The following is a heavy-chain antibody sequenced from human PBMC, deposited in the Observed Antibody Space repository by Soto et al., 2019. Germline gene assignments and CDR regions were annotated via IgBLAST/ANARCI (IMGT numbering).Heavy chain of an antibody. CDR2: IYGGGTT. CDR3: ARGHYGSPPGYFDC. J-gene: IGHJ4*02. CDR1: GFTVSNNY. D-gene: IGHD3-10*01. Sequence: EVQLVESGGGLVQPGGYLRLSCAASGFTVSNNYMSWVRQAPGKGLEWVSVIYGGGTTYYADSVKDRSTISRDNSKNTLYPQMNSLRAEDRAVYYCARGHYGSPPGYFDCWGQGTLVTVSS. V-gene: IGHV3-66*01.